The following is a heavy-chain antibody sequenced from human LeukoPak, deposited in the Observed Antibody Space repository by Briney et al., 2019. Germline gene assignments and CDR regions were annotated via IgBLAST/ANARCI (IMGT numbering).Heavy chain of an antibody. CDR2: ITSSSTYI. D-gene: IGHD2-21*01. CDR3: ARDPPGDYGMDV. CDR1: GFTFSTYS. Sequence: GGSLRLSCAASGFTFSTYSMNWVRQAPGKGLEWVSSITSSSTYIYYADSVKGRFTISRDNAENSLFLQMNSLRVEDTAVYYCARDPPGDYGMDVLGQGTTVTVSS. V-gene: IGHV3-21*01. J-gene: IGHJ6*02.